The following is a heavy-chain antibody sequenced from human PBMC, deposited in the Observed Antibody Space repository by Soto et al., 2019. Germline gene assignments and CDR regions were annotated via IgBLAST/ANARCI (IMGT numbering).Heavy chain of an antibody. CDR2: IYHGGST. CDR1: DYNIRSGYY. J-gene: IGHJ5*02. CDR3: ARVGPWVPYYYDSSPYTFENWFDP. D-gene: IGHD3-22*01. V-gene: IGHV4-38-2*01. Sequence: SETQSLPYAVADYNIRSGYYWGWLRQPPGKGLEWIGSIYHGGSTYYNPSLNSRVTLSIDMTNNHVSLILNSVTAADTAIYYCARVGPWVPYYYDSSPYTFENWFDPWGQGTLVTVSS.